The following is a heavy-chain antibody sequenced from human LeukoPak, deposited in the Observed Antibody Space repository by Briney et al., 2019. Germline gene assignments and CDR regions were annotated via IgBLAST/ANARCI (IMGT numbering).Heavy chain of an antibody. CDR2: INHSGST. CDR1: GGSFSGYY. J-gene: IGHJ5*02. D-gene: IGHD5-12*01. CDR3: ARARGGYVLFRQNWFDP. Sequence: AETLSLTCAVYGGSFSGYYWRWLRQPPGKGLGWVGEINHSGSTNYNPSLKSRVTISVDTSKNQFSLKLRSVTAADTAVYYCARARGGYVLFRQNWFDPWGQGTLVTVSS. V-gene: IGHV4-34*01.